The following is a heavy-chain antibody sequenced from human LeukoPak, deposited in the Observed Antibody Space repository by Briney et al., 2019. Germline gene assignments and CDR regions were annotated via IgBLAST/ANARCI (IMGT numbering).Heavy chain of an antibody. CDR1: GFTFSSYG. CDR2: IWYVGSNK. Sequence: GGSLRLSCAASGFTFSSYGMHWVRQAPGKGLEWVAVIWYVGSNKYYADSVKGRFTISRDNSKNTLYLQMNSLRAEDTAVYYCARGGGSSDYFDHWGQGTLVTVSS. D-gene: IGHD2-2*01. V-gene: IGHV3-33*01. J-gene: IGHJ4*02. CDR3: ARGGGSSDYFDH.